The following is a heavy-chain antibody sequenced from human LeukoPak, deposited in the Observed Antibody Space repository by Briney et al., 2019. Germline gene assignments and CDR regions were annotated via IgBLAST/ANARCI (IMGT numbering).Heavy chain of an antibody. CDR2: IYYSGST. V-gene: IGHV4-31*03. CDR1: GGSISSGGYY. D-gene: IGHD3-22*01. J-gene: IGHJ5*02. Sequence: PSQTLSLTCTVSGGSISSGGYYWSWIRQHPGKGLEWIGYIYYSGSTYYNPSLKSRVTISVDTSKNQFSLKLSSVTAADTAVYYCASISALYYYDSSGYLGFDPWGQGTLITVSS. CDR3: ASISALYYYDSSGYLGFDP.